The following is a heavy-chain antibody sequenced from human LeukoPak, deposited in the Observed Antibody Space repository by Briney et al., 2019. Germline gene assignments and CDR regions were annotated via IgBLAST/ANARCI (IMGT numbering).Heavy chain of an antibody. CDR3: AKPHYGSGSYAFDS. Sequence: GGSLRLSCVASGFTFSNYAMSWVRQAPGKGLEWVSALGGRGDNIYYADSVKGRFTISRDNSKNTLYLQMNSLRAEDTAVFYCAKPHYGSGSYAFDSWGQGTMVIVSS. CDR1: GFTFSNYA. V-gene: IGHV3-23*01. CDR2: LGGRGDNI. J-gene: IGHJ3*02. D-gene: IGHD3-10*01.